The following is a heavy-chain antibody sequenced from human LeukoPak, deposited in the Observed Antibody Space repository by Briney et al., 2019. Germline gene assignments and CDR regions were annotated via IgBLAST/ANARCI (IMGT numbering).Heavy chain of an antibody. Sequence: ASVKVSCKASGYTFTSYGISWVRKAPGQGLEWMGWISAYNGNTNYAQKLQGRVTMTTDTSTSTAYMELRSLRSDDTAVYYCARVLGSGSYYNDAFDIWGQGTMVTVSS. CDR1: GYTFTSYG. CDR3: ARVLGSGSYYNDAFDI. CDR2: ISAYNGNT. D-gene: IGHD3-10*01. V-gene: IGHV1-18*01. J-gene: IGHJ3*02.